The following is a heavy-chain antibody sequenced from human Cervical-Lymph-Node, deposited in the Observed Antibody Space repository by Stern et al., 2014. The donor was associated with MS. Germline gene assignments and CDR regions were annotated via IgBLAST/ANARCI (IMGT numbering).Heavy chain of an antibody. CDR1: GASIRSSVYQ. D-gene: IGHD6-19*01. CDR3: LRVPHWLQVSPDRGENANLHF. J-gene: IGHJ4*02. Sequence: VQLVESGPGLVKSSETLSLTCTVSGASIRSSVYQWGWVRQPPGKGLEWIGNIFHTGTPHDNPSRKSRVPISLAASKNQFSLELKFVTAADTAVYYCLRVPHWLQVSPDRGENANLHFWGQGILVSVSS. V-gene: IGHV4-39*01. CDR2: IFHTGTP.